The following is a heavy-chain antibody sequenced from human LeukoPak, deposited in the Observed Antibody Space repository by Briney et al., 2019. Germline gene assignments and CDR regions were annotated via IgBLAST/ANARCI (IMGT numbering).Heavy chain of an antibody. CDR3: ARRIIAAHRGSYFDF. CDR2: IYHSGST. J-gene: IGHJ4*02. Sequence: SETLSLTCTVSAGSISSSNYFWGWIRQPPGKGLEWIGSIYHSGSTFYNPSLKSRVTISVDTSKNQFSLKLSSVTAADTAVYYCARRIIAAHRGSYFDFWGQGTLVTVSS. CDR1: AGSISSSNYF. D-gene: IGHD6-6*01. V-gene: IGHV4-39*01.